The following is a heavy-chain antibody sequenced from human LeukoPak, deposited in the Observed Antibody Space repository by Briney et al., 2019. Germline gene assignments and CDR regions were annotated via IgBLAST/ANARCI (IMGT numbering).Heavy chain of an antibody. CDR3: ARESGPPYNYYDSSGYSWFDP. Sequence: LWASVNVSCKASGGTFSSYGISWVRQAPGQGLEWMGGIIPIFGTANYAQKFQGRVTITADESTSTAYMELSSLRSEDTAVYYCARESGPPYNYYDSSGYSWFDPWGQGTLVTVSS. V-gene: IGHV1-69*13. D-gene: IGHD3-22*01. J-gene: IGHJ5*02. CDR1: GGTFSSYG. CDR2: IIPIFGTA.